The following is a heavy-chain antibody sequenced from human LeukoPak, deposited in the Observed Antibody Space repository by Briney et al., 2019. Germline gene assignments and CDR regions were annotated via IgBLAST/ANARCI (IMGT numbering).Heavy chain of an antibody. CDR2: MSGSGDAT. Sequence: GGSLRLSCAASGFTFSDFAMTWVRQAPGKGLEWVSAMSGSGDATYYADSVKGRFTISRDNSKSTLYLQMNDVETEDTAIYYCAKRGVTGYKEGFDYWGQGTLVTVSS. V-gene: IGHV3-23*01. CDR1: GFTFSDFA. CDR3: AKRGVTGYKEGFDY. D-gene: IGHD3-9*01. J-gene: IGHJ4*02.